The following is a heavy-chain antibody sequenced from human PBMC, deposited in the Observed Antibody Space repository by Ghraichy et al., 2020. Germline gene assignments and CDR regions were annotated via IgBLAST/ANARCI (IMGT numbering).Heavy chain of an antibody. V-gene: IGHV3-72*01. Sequence: GGALRLSCLASGFIFSDHYMDWVRQAPGKGLEWVGRIRNKANSYTTEYAASVKGKFSISRDDSKNSLYLQMSSLQSEDTAVYYCARRGREAEMGDYWGQGTLVIVSS. CDR2: IRNKANSYTT. J-gene: IGHJ4*02. D-gene: IGHD2-8*01. CDR1: GFIFSDHY. CDR3: ARRGREAEMGDY.